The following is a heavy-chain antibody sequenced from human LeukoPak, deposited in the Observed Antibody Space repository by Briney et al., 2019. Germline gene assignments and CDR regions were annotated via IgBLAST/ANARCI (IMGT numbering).Heavy chain of an antibody. J-gene: IGHJ4*02. CDR3: ARDRLDYYGSGSYYRGGGHYFDY. D-gene: IGHD3-10*01. CDR2: IYYSGST. V-gene: IGHV4-59*01. Sequence: SETLSLTCAVYGGSFSGYYWSWIRQPPGKGLEWIGYIYYSGSTNYNPSLKSRVTISVDTSKNQFSLKLSSVTAADTAVYYCARDRLDYYGSGSYYRGGGHYFDYWGQGTLVTVSS. CDR1: GGSFSGYY.